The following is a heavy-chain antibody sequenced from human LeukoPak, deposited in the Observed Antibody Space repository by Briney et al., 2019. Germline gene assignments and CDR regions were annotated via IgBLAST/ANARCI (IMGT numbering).Heavy chain of an antibody. CDR3: ATAGRLNSSGWPGGWFDP. Sequence: ASVKVSCKASGYTFTSYYMHWVRQPPGQGLEWMGIINPSGGSTSYAQKLQGRVTMTEDTSTDTAYMELSSLRSEDTAVYYCATAGRLNSSGWPGGWFDPWGQGTLVTVSS. CDR2: INPSGGST. V-gene: IGHV1-46*01. J-gene: IGHJ5*02. D-gene: IGHD6-19*01. CDR1: GYTFTSYY.